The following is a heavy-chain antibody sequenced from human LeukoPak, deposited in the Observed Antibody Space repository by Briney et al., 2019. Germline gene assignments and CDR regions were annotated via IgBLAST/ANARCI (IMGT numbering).Heavy chain of an antibody. D-gene: IGHD7-27*01. CDR3: AKANWGSPFDY. CDR2: ITWNGNTI. V-gene: IGHV3-9*01. CDR1: GFTFHDYT. Sequence: GGSLRLSCTASGFTFHDYTMHWVRQVPGKGLEWVSGITWNGNTIDYADSVKGRFTISRDNAKSSLYLQMNSLRPEDTALYYCAKANWGSPFDYWGQGTLVTVSS. J-gene: IGHJ4*02.